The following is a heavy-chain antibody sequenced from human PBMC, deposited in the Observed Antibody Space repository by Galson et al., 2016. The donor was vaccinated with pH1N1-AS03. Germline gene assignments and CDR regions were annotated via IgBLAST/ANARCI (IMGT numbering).Heavy chain of an antibody. V-gene: IGHV2-5*02. D-gene: IGHD3-10*01. CDR1: GFSLSTGGVH. CDR3: VYRVHVVLTMTNMDPVDTATYYCARSTHVNEGLDF. CDR2: IFWDGET. J-gene: IGHJ4*02. Sequence: PALVKPTQTLTLTCSFSGFSLSTGGVHVAWIRQPPGKALEWLALIFWDGETRYRPSLTSRLTLTKDTSKNEVVLTMTNMDPVDTVIGGCVYRVHVVLTMTNMDPVDTATYYCARSTHVNEGLDFWGQGTLVTVSS.